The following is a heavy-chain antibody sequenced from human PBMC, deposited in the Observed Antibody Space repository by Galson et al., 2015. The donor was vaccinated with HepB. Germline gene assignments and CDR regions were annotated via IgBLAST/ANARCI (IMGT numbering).Heavy chain of an antibody. CDR1: GYSFTSYW. Sequence: SGAEVKKPGESLKISCKGSGYSFTSYWIGWVRQMPGKGLEWMGIIYPGDSDTRYSPSFQGQVTISADKSISTAYLQWSSLKASDTAMYYCAGVYYYDSSDYYYGMDVWGQGTTVTVSS. V-gene: IGHV5-51*03. D-gene: IGHD3-22*01. CDR2: IYPGDSDT. CDR3: AGVYYYDSSDYYYGMDV. J-gene: IGHJ6*02.